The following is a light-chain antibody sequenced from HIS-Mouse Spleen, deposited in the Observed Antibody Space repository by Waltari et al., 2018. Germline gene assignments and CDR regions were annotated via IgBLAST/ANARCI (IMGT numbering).Light chain of an antibody. CDR1: QGISNY. CDR3: QKYNSAPRT. J-gene: IGKJ1*01. V-gene: IGKV1-27*01. Sequence: DIKMTQSPSSLSASVGDRVTITCRASQGISNYLARYQQKPGKVPKLLIYAASTLQSGVPSRFSGSGSGTDFTLTISSLQPEDVATYYCQKYNSAPRTFGQGTKVEIK. CDR2: AAS.